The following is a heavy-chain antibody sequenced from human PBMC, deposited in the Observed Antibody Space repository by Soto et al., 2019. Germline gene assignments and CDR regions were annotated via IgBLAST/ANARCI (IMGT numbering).Heavy chain of an antibody. CDR2: MYHSGTF. J-gene: IGHJ5*02. D-gene: IGHD3-10*01. CDR3: ARAPFYSGSGNYNNLMFDA. CDR1: GGSIGGVGYS. Sequence: KPSETLSLTCAVSGGSIGGVGYSWSWIRQPPGGGLEWIGYMYHSGTFLKSPSLKTRLTMSLDMSKNQFSLTLNSMTAADTAVYYCARAPFYSGSGNYNNLMFDAWGQGIQVTVSS. V-gene: IGHV4-30-2*01.